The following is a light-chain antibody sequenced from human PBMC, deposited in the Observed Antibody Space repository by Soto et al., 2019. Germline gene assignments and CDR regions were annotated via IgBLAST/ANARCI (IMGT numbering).Light chain of an antibody. V-gene: IGLV1-44*01. CDR3: AAWDDSLNGPV. CDR2: SNN. Sequence: QSVLTQPPSASGTPGQRVTISCSGSISNIGSNTVNWYQQLPGTAPKLLIYSNNQRPSGVTDRFSGSKSGTSASLAISGLQSEDEADYYCAAWDDSLNGPVFGGGTTLTVL. J-gene: IGLJ2*01. CDR1: ISNIGSNT.